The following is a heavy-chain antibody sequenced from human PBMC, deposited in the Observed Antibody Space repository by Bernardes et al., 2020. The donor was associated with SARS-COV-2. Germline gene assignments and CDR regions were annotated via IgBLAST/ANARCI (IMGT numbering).Heavy chain of an antibody. Sequence: RLSCASSGFTVSDNYMSWVRQAPGKGLEWVSVIYTGGSTYYADSVKGRFTISRDNSKNTLYLQMNSLRAEDTAVYYCARGGGGSCYDYWGQGTLVTVSS. J-gene: IGHJ4*02. V-gene: IGHV3-66*02. CDR2: IYTGGST. D-gene: IGHD2-15*01. CDR3: ARGGGGSCYDY. CDR1: GFTVSDNY.